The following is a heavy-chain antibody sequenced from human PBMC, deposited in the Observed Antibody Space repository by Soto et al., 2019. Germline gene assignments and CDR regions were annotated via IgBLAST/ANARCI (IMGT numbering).Heavy chain of an antibody. CDR1: GFTFSDYE. Sequence: PGGSLRLSCAASGFTFSDYEMNWVRQAPGKGLEWVSYIGSSGRTIYYTDSVKGRLTISRYNARNSLCLQMNSLRAEDAAVYYCAREGGGVYCSGASCYGRYFDFWGQGTRVTVSS. D-gene: IGHD2-15*01. CDR2: IGSSGRTI. CDR3: AREGGGVYCSGASCYGRYFDF. J-gene: IGHJ4*02. V-gene: IGHV3-48*03.